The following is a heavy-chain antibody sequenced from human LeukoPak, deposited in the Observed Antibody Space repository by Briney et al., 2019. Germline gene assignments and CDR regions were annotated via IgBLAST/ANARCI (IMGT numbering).Heavy chain of an antibody. Sequence: SETLSLTCTVSGGSLSSGGYYWGWLRQHPGTGREGIGYSYYSGSTYYNPSLKSRVTISVDTSKNQFSLKLSSVPAADTAVYYCARCGVVPAAPFDYWGQGTLVTVSS. V-gene: IGHV4-31*03. CDR3: ARCGVVPAAPFDY. CDR2: SYYSGST. J-gene: IGHJ4*02. D-gene: IGHD2-2*01. CDR1: GGSLSSGGYY.